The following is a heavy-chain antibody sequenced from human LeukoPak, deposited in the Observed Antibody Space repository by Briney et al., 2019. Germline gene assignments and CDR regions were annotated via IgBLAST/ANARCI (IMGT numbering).Heavy chain of an antibody. J-gene: IGHJ5*02. CDR3: AKDSSGWNNWFDP. V-gene: IGHV3-30*18. CDR2: ISYDGSNK. CDR1: GFTFSSYG. D-gene: IGHD6-19*01. Sequence: PGGSLRLSCAASGFTFSSYGMHWVRQAPGKGLEWVAVISYDGSNKYYADSVKGRFTISRDNSKNTLYLQMNSLRAEDTAVYYCAKDSSGWNNWFDPWGQGTLVTASS.